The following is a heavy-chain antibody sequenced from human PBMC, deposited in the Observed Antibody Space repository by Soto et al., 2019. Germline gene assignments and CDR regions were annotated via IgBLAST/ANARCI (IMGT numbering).Heavy chain of an antibody. CDR1: GFTFSSYS. CDR3: ARDSGYSYGPLDY. D-gene: IGHD5-18*01. Sequence: GGSLRLSCAASGFTFSSYSMNWVRQAPGKGLEWVSYISSSSSTIYYAESEKGRFTISRDNAKNSLYLQMNSLRAEDTAVYYCARDSGYSYGPLDYWGQGTLVTVSS. CDR2: ISSSSSTI. J-gene: IGHJ4*02. V-gene: IGHV3-48*01.